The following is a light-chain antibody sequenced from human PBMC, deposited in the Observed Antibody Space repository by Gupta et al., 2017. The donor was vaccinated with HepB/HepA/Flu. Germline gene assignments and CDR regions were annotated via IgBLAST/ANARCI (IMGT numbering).Light chain of an antibody. V-gene: IGLV1-44*01. Sequence: SVLTKPPPASETPGQRVTISCSGSSSNIGSNNVNWYQQLPGTAPKLLIRGNNQRPSGVPDRFSGSKSGTSASLAISGLQAEDEADYYCASWDDSLDGWVFGGGTKVTVL. CDR2: GNN. CDR3: ASWDDSLDGWV. J-gene: IGLJ3*02. CDR1: SSNIGSNN.